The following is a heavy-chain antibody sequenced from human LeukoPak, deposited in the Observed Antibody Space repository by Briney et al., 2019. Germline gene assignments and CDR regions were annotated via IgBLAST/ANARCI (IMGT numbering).Heavy chain of an antibody. V-gene: IGHV4-30-2*01. D-gene: IGHD3-22*01. CDR2: ISHSGSA. J-gene: IGHJ4*02. Sequence: SETLSLTSAVSGGSISSGGYSWSWIRQPPGKGLEWIGYISHSGSAYYNPSLQSRVTISGDRSKNQFSLRLTSVTAADTAVYYCARAEYYYDSSAYYYPLYFDYWGQGTLVTVSS. CDR3: ARAEYYYDSSAYYYPLYFDY. CDR1: GGSISSGGYS.